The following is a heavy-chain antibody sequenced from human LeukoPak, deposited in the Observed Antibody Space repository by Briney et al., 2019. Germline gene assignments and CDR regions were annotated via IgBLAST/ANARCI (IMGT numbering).Heavy chain of an antibody. J-gene: IGHJ4*02. Sequence: PSETLSLTCTVSGGSISSYYWSWIRQPPGKGLEWIGYISYSGSTNYNPSLKSRVTISIDTSKNQFSLKLSSVTAADTAVYFCAREYSSGSPPLYWGQGTLVTVSS. D-gene: IGHD6-25*01. CDR1: GGSISSYY. CDR3: AREYSSGSPPLY. V-gene: IGHV4-59*01. CDR2: ISYSGST.